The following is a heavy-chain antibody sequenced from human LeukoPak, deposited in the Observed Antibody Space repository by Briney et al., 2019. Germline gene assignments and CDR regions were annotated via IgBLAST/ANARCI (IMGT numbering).Heavy chain of an antibody. V-gene: IGHV3-23*01. CDR3: AKSGRAGYDILTGYYTTYFDY. CDR1: GFTFSSYA. Sequence: GGSLRLSCAASGFTFSSYAMSWVRQAPGKGLEWVSAISGSGGSTYYADSVEGRFTISRDNSKNTLYLQMNSLRAEDTAVYYCAKSGRAGYDILTGYYTTYFDYWGQGTLVTVSS. D-gene: IGHD3-9*01. J-gene: IGHJ4*02. CDR2: ISGSGGST.